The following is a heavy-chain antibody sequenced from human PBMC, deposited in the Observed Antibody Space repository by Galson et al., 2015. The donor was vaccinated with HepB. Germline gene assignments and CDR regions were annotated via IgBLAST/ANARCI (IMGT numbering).Heavy chain of an antibody. J-gene: IGHJ6*02. Sequence: SLRLSCAASGFTFSSYSMNWVRQAPGKGLEWVSSISSSSSYIYYADSVKGRFTISRDNAKNSLYLQMNSLRAEDTAVYYCARDLGDCSSTSCYHYYGMDVWGQGTTVTVSS. D-gene: IGHD2-2*01. CDR3: ARDLGDCSSTSCYHYYGMDV. V-gene: IGHV3-21*01. CDR1: GFTFSSYS. CDR2: ISSSSSYI.